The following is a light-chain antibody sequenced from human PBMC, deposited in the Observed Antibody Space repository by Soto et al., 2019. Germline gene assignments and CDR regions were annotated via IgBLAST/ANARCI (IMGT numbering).Light chain of an antibody. CDR2: ENI. Sequence: FMLTQSHSVSESPGKTVTISCTRSSGSIDSNYVQWYQQRPGSAPTTILYENIERPSGVPDRFSGSIDRSSNSASLTISGLKTEDEADYYCQSYEGSNNFVAFGGGTKLTVL. V-gene: IGLV6-57*04. CDR3: QSYEGSNNFVA. CDR1: SGSIDSNY. J-gene: IGLJ2*01.